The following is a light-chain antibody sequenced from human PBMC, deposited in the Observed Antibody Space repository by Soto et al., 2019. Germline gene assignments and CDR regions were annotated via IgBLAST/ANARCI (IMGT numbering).Light chain of an antibody. CDR3: SSYAAGNNFYVV. Sequence: QSALTQPPSASGSPGQSVTISCTGTSSDVGGYNYVSWYQQYPGRAPKLMVYEVTKRPSGVPDRFSGSKSGNTASLTVSGLQAEDEADYYCSSYAAGNNFYVVFGGGTQLTVL. J-gene: IGLJ3*02. CDR2: EVT. V-gene: IGLV2-8*01. CDR1: SSDVGGYNY.